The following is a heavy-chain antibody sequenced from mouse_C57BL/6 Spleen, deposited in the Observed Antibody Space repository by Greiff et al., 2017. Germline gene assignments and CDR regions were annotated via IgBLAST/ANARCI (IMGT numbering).Heavy chain of an antibody. D-gene: IGHD2-3*01. V-gene: IGHV1-52*01. CDR3: AAVPSYDGYPAWFAY. J-gene: IGHJ3*01. Sequence: QVQLQQPGAELVRPGSSVKLSCKASGYTFTSYWMHWVKQRPIQGLEWIGNIDPSDSETHYNQKFKDKATLTVDKSSSTAYMQLSSLTSEDSAVYYCAAVPSYDGYPAWFAYWGQGTLVTVSA. CDR2: IDPSDSET. CDR1: GYTFTSYW.